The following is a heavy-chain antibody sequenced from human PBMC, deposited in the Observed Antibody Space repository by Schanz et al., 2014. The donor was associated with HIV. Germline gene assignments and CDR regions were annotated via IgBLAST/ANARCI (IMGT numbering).Heavy chain of an antibody. D-gene: IGHD3-10*01. V-gene: IGHV4-31*02. CDR3: ARVRRVILLWYGLFDQ. J-gene: IGHJ4*02. Sequence: QVHLQESGPGLVKPSQTLSLTCSVSGYSISRGGYYWSWIRQHPGKGLEWIGYIYHSGSTYYNPSLKTRVTISVDTSKNQFSLNLSSVTAADTAVYYCARVRRVILLWYGLFDQWGQGTLVTVSS. CDR2: IYHSGST. CDR1: GYSISRGGYY.